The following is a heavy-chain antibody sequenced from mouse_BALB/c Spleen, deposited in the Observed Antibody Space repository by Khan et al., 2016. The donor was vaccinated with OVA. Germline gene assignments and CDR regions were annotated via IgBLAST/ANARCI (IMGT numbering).Heavy chain of an antibody. CDR2: INPSNGGT. Sequence: QIQLVQSGAELVKPGASVKLSCTASGYTFTSYYMSWVKQRPDQGLEWIGKINPSNGGTNFHEKFKSKATLTVDKSYSTAYMLLSSLTSEDSAVYFCKRSGNGSFAYWGQGTLVTVSA. CDR1: GYTFTSYY. D-gene: IGHD2-2*01. V-gene: IGHV1-53*01. J-gene: IGHJ3*01. CDR3: KRSGNGSFAY.